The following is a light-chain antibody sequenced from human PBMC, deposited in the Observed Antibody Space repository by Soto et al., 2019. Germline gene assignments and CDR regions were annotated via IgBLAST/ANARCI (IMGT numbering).Light chain of an antibody. CDR1: QSVSSRS. CDR3: QQYAGPPTT. Sequence: EIVLTQSPGTLSLSPGERATLSCRASQSVSSRSLAWYQQKPGQAPRLLIYGASNRATGIPDRFSGSGSGTDFTLTISRLEPEDFAVYFCQQYAGPPTTVGQGTRLEIK. J-gene: IGKJ5*01. CDR2: GAS. V-gene: IGKV3-20*01.